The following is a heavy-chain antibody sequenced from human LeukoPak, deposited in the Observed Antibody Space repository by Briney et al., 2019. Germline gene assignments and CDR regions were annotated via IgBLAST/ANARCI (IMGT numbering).Heavy chain of an antibody. CDR2: IKGSGDSI. D-gene: IGHD2-15*01. CDR3: TRVFYGGTYSQAFDY. V-gene: IGHV3-48*01. CDR1: GFTFSSYS. J-gene: IGHJ4*02. Sequence: PGGSLRLSCAASGFTFSSYSMNWVRQAPGKGLEWVSYIKGSGDSIFYADSVKGRFTISRDNSKNTLYLQMNSLRAEDTAVYYCTRVFYGGTYSQAFDYWGQGTLVIVSS.